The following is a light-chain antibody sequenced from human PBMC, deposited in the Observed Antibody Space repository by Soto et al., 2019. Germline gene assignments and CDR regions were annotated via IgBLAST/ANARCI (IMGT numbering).Light chain of an antibody. CDR3: HQYGDSPQT. CDR1: QSVSNNY. Sequence: EIVLTQSPDTLSLSPGERATLSCRASQSVSNNYLAWYQQKPGQAPRLLIYDASSRATGIPDRFSGSGSGTDFTLTISRLESEDFAVYYCHQYGDSPQTFGQGTRVEIK. J-gene: IGKJ1*01. CDR2: DAS. V-gene: IGKV3-20*01.